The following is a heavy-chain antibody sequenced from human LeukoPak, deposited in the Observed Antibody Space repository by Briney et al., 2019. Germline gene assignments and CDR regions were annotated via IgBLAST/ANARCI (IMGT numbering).Heavy chain of an antibody. Sequence: SETLSLTCTVSGGSISSGGYYWSWIRQHPGKGLESIGYIYCSGSTYYNPSLKSRVTISVDTSKNQFSLKLSSVTAADTAVYYCARGVPDIVAIFDYWGQGTLVTVSS. J-gene: IGHJ4*02. D-gene: IGHD2-15*01. CDR3: ARGVPDIVAIFDY. CDR1: GGSISSGGYY. V-gene: IGHV4-31*03. CDR2: IYCSGST.